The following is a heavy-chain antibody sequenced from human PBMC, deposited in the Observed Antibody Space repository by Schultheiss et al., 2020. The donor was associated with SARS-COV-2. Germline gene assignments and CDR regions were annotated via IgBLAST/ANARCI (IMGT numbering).Heavy chain of an antibody. CDR1: GYSISSGYY. CDR2: IYYSGST. J-gene: IGHJ4*02. V-gene: IGHV4-38-2*01. D-gene: IGHD6-19*01. Sequence: SETLSLTCAVSGYSISSGYYWGWIRQPPGKGLEWIGSIYYSGSTYYNPSLKSRVTISVDTSKNQFFLKLTSVTAADTAVYYCARVLSGWYYFDYWGQGTLVTVSS. CDR3: ARVLSGWYYFDY.